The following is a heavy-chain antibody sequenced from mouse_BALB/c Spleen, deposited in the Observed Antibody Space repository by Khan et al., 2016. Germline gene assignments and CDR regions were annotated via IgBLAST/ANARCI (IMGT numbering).Heavy chain of an antibody. J-gene: IGHJ3*01. V-gene: IGHV9-3*02. CDR2: INTNTGEP. D-gene: IGHD2-1*01. Sequence: LVESGPELKKPGETVKISCKASGYTFTNYGMIWVKQAPGKGLKWMGWINTNTGEPAYAEEFKGRFALSLETSASTAYLQISNLKNEDTATYFCARYGKGTWFAYWGQGTLVTVSA. CDR3: ARYGKGTWFAY. CDR1: GYTFTNYG.